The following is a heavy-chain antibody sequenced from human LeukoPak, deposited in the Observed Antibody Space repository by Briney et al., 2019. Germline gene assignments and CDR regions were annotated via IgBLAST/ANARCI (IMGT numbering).Heavy chain of an antibody. CDR3: ARAPPYDFWSGYYMDV. CDR1: GYTFTSYG. Sequence: ASVKVSCKASGYTFTSYGISWVRQAPGQGLEWMGWISAYNGNTNYAQKLQGRVTMTTDTSTSTAYMELRSLRSDDTAVYYCARAPPYDFWSGYYMDVWGKRTTVTLSS. CDR2: ISAYNGNT. J-gene: IGHJ6*03. V-gene: IGHV1-18*01. D-gene: IGHD3-3*01.